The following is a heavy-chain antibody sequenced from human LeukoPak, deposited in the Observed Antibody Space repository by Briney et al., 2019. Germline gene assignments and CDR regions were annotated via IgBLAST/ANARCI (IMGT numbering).Heavy chain of an antibody. CDR3: ARDLLSYYYDSSGYSQDAFDI. CDR2: IYYSGST. D-gene: IGHD3-22*01. J-gene: IGHJ3*02. V-gene: IGHV4-59*01. Sequence: SETLSLTCTVSGGSISSYYWSWIRQPPGKGLEWIGYIYYSGSTNYNPSLKSRVTISVDTSKNQFSLKLSSVTAADTAVYYCARDLLSYYYDSSGYSQDAFDIWGQGTMVTVSS. CDR1: GGSISSYY.